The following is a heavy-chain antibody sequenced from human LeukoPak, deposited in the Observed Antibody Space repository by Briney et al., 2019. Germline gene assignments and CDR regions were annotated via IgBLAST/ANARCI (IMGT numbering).Heavy chain of an antibody. CDR2: IKQDGSEK. CDR3: ARDRDYYDSSGYSSVGYYFDY. J-gene: IGHJ4*02. V-gene: IGHV3-7*01. D-gene: IGHD3-22*01. Sequence: SGGSLRLSCSASGFTFSSYWMSWVRQAPGKGLEWVANIKQDGSEKYYVDSVKGRFTISRDNAKNSLYLQMNSQRAEDTAVYYCARDRDYYDSSGYSSVGYYFDYWGQGTLVTVSS. CDR1: GFTFSSYW.